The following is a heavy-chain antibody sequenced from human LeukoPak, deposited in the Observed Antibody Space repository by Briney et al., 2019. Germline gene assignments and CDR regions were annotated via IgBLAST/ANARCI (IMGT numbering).Heavy chain of an antibody. CDR1: GYSISSGYY. J-gene: IGHJ4*02. V-gene: IGHV4-38-2*01. Sequence: SETLSLTCAVSGYSISSGYYWGWIRQPPGKGLEWIGSIYHSGSSYYNPSLKSRVTISVDTSKNQFSLKLSSVTAADTAVYYCASSHPRRYFDYWGQGTLVTVSS. CDR2: IYHSGSS. CDR3: ASSHPRRYFDY.